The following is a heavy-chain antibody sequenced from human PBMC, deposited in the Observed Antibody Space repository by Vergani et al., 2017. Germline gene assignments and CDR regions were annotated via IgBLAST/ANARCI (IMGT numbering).Heavy chain of an antibody. Sequence: QVQLQESGPGLVKPSQTLSLTCTVSGGSISSGSYYWSWIRQPAGKGLEWIGRIYTSGSSNYNPSLKSRVTISVDTSKNQFSLKLSSVTAADTAVYYCARGRFFLRYCSSTSCYVDYWGQGTLVTVSS. D-gene: IGHD2-2*01. V-gene: IGHV4-61*02. J-gene: IGHJ4*02. CDR3: ARGRFFLRYCSSTSCYVDY. CDR1: GGSISSGSYY. CDR2: IYTSGSS.